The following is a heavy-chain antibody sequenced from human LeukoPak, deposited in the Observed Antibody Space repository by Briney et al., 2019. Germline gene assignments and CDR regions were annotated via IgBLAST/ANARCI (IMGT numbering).Heavy chain of an antibody. CDR1: GFDFTAYG. D-gene: IGHD5-18*01. V-gene: IGHV5-51*01. Sequence: GESLKISCKCPGFDFTAYGIAWVRQMPGKGLEWMGNIYPGGSNGRYSPSFQGQATMSADKSITTVYLQWSSLKASDTAMYYCARHFHSAWFGFWGQGSLVTVSS. CDR2: IYPGGSNG. CDR3: ARHFHSAWFGF. J-gene: IGHJ4*02.